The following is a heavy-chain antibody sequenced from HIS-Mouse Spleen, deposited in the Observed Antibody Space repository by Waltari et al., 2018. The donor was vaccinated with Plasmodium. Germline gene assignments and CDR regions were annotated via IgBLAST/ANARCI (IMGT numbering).Heavy chain of an antibody. Sequence: QVQLQESGPGLVKPSQTLSLTCTVSDGSLSRGGYYWSWIRQHPGKGLEWIGYIYYSGSTYYNPSLKSRVTISVDTSKNQFSLKLSSVTAADTAVYYCARSIAATVTFYFDYWGQGTLVTVSS. D-gene: IGHD6-13*01. CDR1: DGSLSRGGYY. CDR2: IYYSGST. J-gene: IGHJ4*02. CDR3: ARSIAATVTFYFDY. V-gene: IGHV4-31*03.